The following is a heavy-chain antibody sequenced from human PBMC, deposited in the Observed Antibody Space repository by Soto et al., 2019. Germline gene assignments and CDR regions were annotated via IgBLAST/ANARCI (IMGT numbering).Heavy chain of an antibody. CDR1: GYTLTSFY. V-gene: IGHV1-46*03. CDR3: ARGLASGDY. D-gene: IGHD6-6*01. Sequence: QVQLVQPGAEVTKPGASVKLSCKASGYTLTSFYIHWVRQAPGQGLEWMGIINPNGGSTNYAHNFQGRVTMTRDTSTSTVYMDLSSLRSEDTAVYYCARGLASGDYWGQGPLVTVSS. CDR2: INPNGGST. J-gene: IGHJ4*02.